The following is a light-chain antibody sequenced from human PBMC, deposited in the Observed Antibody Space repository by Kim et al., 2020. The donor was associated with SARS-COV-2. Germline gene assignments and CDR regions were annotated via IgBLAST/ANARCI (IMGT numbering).Light chain of an antibody. CDR3: QQHGESPPYT. CDR1: QTIFNRY. Sequence: EIVLTQSPGTLSLSPGDRAILSCRASQTIFNRYLAWYQHKPGQAPRLLIYGGSTRPTGIPDRFSGSGSGTDFTLTISRLEPDDSAMYYCQQHGESPPYTLGLGPKLEI. CDR2: GGS. V-gene: IGKV3-20*01. J-gene: IGKJ2*01.